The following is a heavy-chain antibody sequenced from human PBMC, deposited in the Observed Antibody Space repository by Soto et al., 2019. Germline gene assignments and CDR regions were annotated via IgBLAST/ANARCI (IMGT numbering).Heavy chain of an antibody. CDR1: GGSFSGYY. J-gene: IGHJ5*02. Sequence: QVQLQQWGAGLLKPSETLSLTFAVYGGSFSGYYWSWIRQPPGKGLEWIGEINHSGSTNYNPSLKSRVTISVDTSKNQFSLKLSSVTAADTAVYYCARDSPREVAASNWFDPWGQGTLVTVSS. CDR2: INHSGST. V-gene: IGHV4-34*01. CDR3: ARDSPREVAASNWFDP. D-gene: IGHD2-15*01.